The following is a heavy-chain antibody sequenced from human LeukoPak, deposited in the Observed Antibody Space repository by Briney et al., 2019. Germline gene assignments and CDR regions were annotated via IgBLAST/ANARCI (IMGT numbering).Heavy chain of an antibody. CDR1: GFTFSRYA. Sequence: GGSLRLSCSASGFTFSRYAMHWVRQAPGKGLEYVSAISSNGGSTYYADSVKGRFTISRDNSKNTLYLQMSSLRAEDTTVYYCVKDGSGSYYTYYFDYWGQGTLVTVSS. D-gene: IGHD3-10*01. J-gene: IGHJ4*02. CDR3: VKDGSGSYYTYYFDY. V-gene: IGHV3-64D*06. CDR2: ISSNGGST.